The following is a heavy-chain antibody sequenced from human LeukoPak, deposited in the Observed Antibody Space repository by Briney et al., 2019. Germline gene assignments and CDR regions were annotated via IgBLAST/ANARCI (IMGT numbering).Heavy chain of an antibody. Sequence: ASVKVSCKASGYTLTSYDINWVRQATGQGLEWMGWVNPNSGRTGYAQNFQGRITITRNTSISTACMELSSLRSEDTAVYYCTRETSSRYFDYWGQGTLVTVSS. CDR3: TRETSSRYFDY. CDR1: GYTLTSYD. CDR2: VNPNSGRT. J-gene: IGHJ4*02. V-gene: IGHV1-8*01.